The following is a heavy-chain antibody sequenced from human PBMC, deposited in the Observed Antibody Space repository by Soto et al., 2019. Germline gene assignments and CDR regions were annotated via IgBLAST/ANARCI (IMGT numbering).Heavy chain of an antibody. Sequence: QVQLVQSGAEVKRPGASVKVSCKASGYTFRNYGITWVRQAPGQGLEWMAWISPYNGNTNYAQDLQGRVTMTTDTSTSTADMELRSLPSEDTAMYYCARDLVSGSDLCRAYNGGYFDYWGQGTLVTVSS. CDR1: GYTFRNYG. V-gene: IGHV1-18*01. CDR3: ARDLVSGSDLCRAYNGGYFDY. D-gene: IGHD3-16*01. CDR2: ISPYNGNT. J-gene: IGHJ4*02.